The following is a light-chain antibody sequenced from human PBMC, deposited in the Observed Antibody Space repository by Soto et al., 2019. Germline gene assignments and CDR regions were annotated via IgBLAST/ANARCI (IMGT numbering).Light chain of an antibody. CDR1: QSGGSAY. J-gene: IGKJ1*01. CDR3: QQYGSSRWT. V-gene: IGKV3-20*01. CDR2: GAS. Sequence: EIALTQAPGPLSLSPGERATLSCRASQSGGSAYLAGYQHKPGHAPRLLIYGASNRPTGIPDRISGSGSGTDFTLTISKLEPEYFAVYYCQQYGSSRWTFGQGTKV.